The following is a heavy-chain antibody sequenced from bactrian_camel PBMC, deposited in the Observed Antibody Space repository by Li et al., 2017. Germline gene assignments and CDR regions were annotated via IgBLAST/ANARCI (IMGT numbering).Heavy chain of an antibody. CDR1: GFRVSSTC. D-gene: IGHD7*01. V-gene: IGHV3S40*01. CDR3: AATAAFACGGWWNRPRAYNH. Sequence: VQLVESGGGSVQAGESLRLSCAASGFRVSSTCMGWLRQAPGKEREEVATISRGGSVTWYGDSVKGRFTISEDNAKRTLSLQMNSLKPEDTAMYYCAATAAFACGGWWNRPRAYNHWGQGTQVTVS. CDR2: ISRGGSVT. J-gene: IGHJ4*01.